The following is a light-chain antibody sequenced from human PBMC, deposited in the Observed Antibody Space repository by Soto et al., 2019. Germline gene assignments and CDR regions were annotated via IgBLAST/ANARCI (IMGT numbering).Light chain of an antibody. V-gene: IGLV3-21*04. J-gene: IGLJ3*02. Sequence: SYELTQPPSVSVAPGKTARITCGGNNIGSNSVHWYQQKPGQAPVLVIYYDSDRPSGIPERFSGSNSGNTATLTISRVEAGDEADYYCQVWDSSSDHPWVFGGGTKVTVL. CDR1: NIGSNS. CDR3: QVWDSSSDHPWV. CDR2: YDS.